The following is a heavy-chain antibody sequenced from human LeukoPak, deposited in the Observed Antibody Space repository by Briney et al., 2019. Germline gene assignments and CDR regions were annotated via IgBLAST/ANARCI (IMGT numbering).Heavy chain of an antibody. D-gene: IGHD2-2*01. CDR2: TGSTGVST. CDR1: GFTFSSYA. J-gene: IGHJ4*02. CDR3: AKDPGVVPAHYFDY. V-gene: IGHV3-23*01. Sequence: GGSLRLSCAASGFTFSSYAMNWVRQAPGKGLEWVSATGSTGVSTFYADSVKGRFTVSRDNSKNTLSLQMNSLRAEGTAVYYCAKDPGVVPAHYFDYWGQGILVTVSS.